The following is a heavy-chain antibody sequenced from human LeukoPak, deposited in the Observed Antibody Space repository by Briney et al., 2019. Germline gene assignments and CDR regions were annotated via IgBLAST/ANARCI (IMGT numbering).Heavy chain of an antibody. D-gene: IGHD3-10*01. J-gene: IGHJ4*02. CDR3: AKYSYYGSGSYYNDFDF. V-gene: IGHV3-23*01. CDR1: GFTFSTYA. CDR2: ISGSGGNK. Sequence: AGGSLRLSCAASGFTFSTYAMSWVRQAPGKGLEWVSAISGSGGNKYYADSVKGRFTISRDNSKNTPYLQMNSLRAEDTAVYYCAKYSYYGSGSYYNDFDFWGQGTLVTVSS.